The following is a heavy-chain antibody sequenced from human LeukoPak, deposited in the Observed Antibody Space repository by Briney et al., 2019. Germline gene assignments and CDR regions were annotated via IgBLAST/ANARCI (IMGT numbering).Heavy chain of an antibody. J-gene: IGHJ3*02. CDR2: IIPIFGTA. CDR1: GGTFSSYA. V-gene: IGHV1-69*05. D-gene: IGHD6-13*01. CDR3: AKPHGYSSSRDAFDI. Sequence: ASVKVSCKASGGTFSSYAISWVRQAPGQGLAWMGGIIPIFGTANYAQKFQGRVTITTDESTSTAYMELSSLRAEDTAVYYCAKPHGYSSSRDAFDIWGQGTMDSVSS.